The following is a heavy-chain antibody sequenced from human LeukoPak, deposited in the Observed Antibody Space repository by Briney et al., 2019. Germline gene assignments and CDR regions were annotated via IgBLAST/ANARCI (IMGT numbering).Heavy chain of an antibody. V-gene: IGHV3-7*01. Sequence: GGSLRLSCAGSAFTFSNYWMSWVRQAPGKGLEWVANIKQDGSEKYYVGSVKGRFTISRDNAKNSLYLQMNSLRAEDTAVYYCAKRKAHYFDYWGQGTLVTVSS. CDR2: IKQDGSEK. CDR1: AFTFSNYW. CDR3: AKRKAHYFDY. J-gene: IGHJ4*02.